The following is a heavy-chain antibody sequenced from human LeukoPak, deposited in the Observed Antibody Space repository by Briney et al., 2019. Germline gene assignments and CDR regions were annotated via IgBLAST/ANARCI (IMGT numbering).Heavy chain of an antibody. J-gene: IGHJ1*01. CDR3: ARRRYYDSTGFLD. D-gene: IGHD3-16*01. CDR1: GDSISSSSCY. Sequence: SETLSLTCTVSGDSISSSSCYWGWVRQPPGKGLEWIGDIYYSGRTYYDSSLKSRLTIGIDTPKNEFSLTLRSVTATDTAVYYCARRRYYDSTGFLDWGQGTLVSVSP. CDR2: IYYSGRT. V-gene: IGHV4-39*01.